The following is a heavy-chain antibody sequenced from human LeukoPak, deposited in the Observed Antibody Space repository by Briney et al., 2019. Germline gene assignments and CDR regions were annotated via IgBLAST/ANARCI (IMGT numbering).Heavy chain of an antibody. Sequence: ASVKVSCKASGYTFTGYYMHWVRQTPGQGLEWMGWINPNSGGTNYAQKFQGRVTMTRDTSISTAYMELSSLRSEATAVYYCARPDTAMVPWGQGTLVTASS. CDR2: INPNSGGT. CDR3: ARPDTAMVP. CDR1: GYTFTGYY. V-gene: IGHV1-2*02. J-gene: IGHJ5*02. D-gene: IGHD5-18*01.